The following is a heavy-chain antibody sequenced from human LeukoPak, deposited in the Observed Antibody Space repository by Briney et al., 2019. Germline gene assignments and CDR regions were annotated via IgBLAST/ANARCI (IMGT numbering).Heavy chain of an antibody. CDR2: IRYDGSSK. Sequence: PGGSLRLSCAASGFTFSRYGMHWVHQAPGKGLEWVTFIRYDGSSKYYADSVKGRFTISRDNSKNTLYLQMNSLRAEDTAVYYCAKGKEGRSRDFDYWGQGTLVSVCS. J-gene: IGHJ4*02. CDR3: AKGKEGRSRDFDY. D-gene: IGHD2-2*01. V-gene: IGHV3-30*02. CDR1: GFTFSRYG.